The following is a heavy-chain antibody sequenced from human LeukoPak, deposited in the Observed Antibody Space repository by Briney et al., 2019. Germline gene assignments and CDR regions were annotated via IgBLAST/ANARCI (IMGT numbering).Heavy chain of an antibody. CDR2: INTDGSST. J-gene: IGHJ5*02. CDR3: ARALAVAGTGGFDP. V-gene: IGHV3-74*01. Sequence: GGSLRLSCAASGFTFTSYWMHWVRQAPGKGLVWVSRINTDGSSTSYPDSVKGRFTISRDNAKNTLYLQMSSLRAEDTAVYYCARALAVAGTGGFDPWAREPWSPSPQ. CDR1: GFTFTSYW. D-gene: IGHD6-19*01.